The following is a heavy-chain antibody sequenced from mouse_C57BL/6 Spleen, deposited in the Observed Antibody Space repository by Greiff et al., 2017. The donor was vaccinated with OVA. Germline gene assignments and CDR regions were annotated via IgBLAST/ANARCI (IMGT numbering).Heavy chain of an antibody. J-gene: IGHJ3*01. Sequence: VQLKESGPELVKPGASVKISCKASGYSFTDYNMNWVKQSNGKSLEWIGVINPNYGTTSYNQKFKGKATLTVDQSSSTAYMQLNSLTSEDSAVYYCARYPRGSSPGYFDYWGQGTLVTVSA. CDR1: GYSFTDYN. V-gene: IGHV1-39*01. D-gene: IGHD1-1*01. CDR2: INPNYGTT. CDR3: ARYPRGSSPGYFDY.